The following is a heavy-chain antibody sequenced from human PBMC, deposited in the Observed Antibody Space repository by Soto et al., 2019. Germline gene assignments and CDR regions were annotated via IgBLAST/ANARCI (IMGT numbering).Heavy chain of an antibody. J-gene: IGHJ6*02. D-gene: IGHD3-9*01. CDR2: ISYDGSNK. Sequence: QVQLVESGGGVVQPGRSLRLSCAASGFTFSNYGMHWVRQAPGKGLEWVAVISYDGSNKYYADSVMGRFTISRDNSKNTLYLQMNSLRVEDTAVYYCAKEGQYYDILTGYRSYYGMDVWGQGTTVTVSS. CDR1: GFTFSNYG. V-gene: IGHV3-30*18. CDR3: AKEGQYYDILTGYRSYYGMDV.